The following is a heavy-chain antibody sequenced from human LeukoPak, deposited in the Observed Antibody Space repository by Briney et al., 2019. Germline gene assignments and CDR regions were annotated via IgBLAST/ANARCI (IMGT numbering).Heavy chain of an antibody. CDR1: GFTFSDYY. J-gene: IGHJ5*02. Sequence: GGSLRLSCAASGFTFSDYYMSWLRQATGKGVEWVSYISSSGSTIYYADSVKGRFTISRDNAKNSLYLQMNSLRAEDTAVYYCARGVGSSSGGWFDPWGQGTLVTVSS. CDR3: ARGVGSSSGGWFDP. V-gene: IGHV3-11*01. CDR2: ISSSGSTI. D-gene: IGHD6-13*01.